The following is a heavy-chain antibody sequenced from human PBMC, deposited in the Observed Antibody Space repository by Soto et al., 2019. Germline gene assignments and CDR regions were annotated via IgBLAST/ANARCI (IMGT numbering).Heavy chain of an antibody. J-gene: IGHJ6*02. Sequence: VASVKVSCKASGYTFTSYGISWVRQAPGQGLEWMGWISAYNGNTNYAQKLQGRVTMTTDTSTSTAYMELRSLRSDDTAVYYCAMGARGYDFWSGHYYYYGMDVWGQGTTVTVSS. CDR1: GYTFTSYG. CDR3: AMGARGYDFWSGHYYYYGMDV. D-gene: IGHD3-3*01. CDR2: ISAYNGNT. V-gene: IGHV1-18*01.